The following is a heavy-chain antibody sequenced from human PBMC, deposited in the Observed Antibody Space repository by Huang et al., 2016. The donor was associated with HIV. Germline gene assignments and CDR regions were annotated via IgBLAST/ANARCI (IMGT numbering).Heavy chain of an antibody. CDR2: ISVYNGNT. Sequence: QVQLVQSGAEVKKPGASVKVSCKASGYTFSSFGISWVRQAPGQGLEGVGWISVYNGNTNFAQKFQGRLTMTTDTSTSTAYMELRSLRSDDTAVYYCARGGGIQLWLLGYYYMDVWGNGTTVTVSS. D-gene: IGHD5-18*01. J-gene: IGHJ6*03. CDR1: GYTFSSFG. V-gene: IGHV1-18*01. CDR3: ARGGGIQLWLLGYYYMDV.